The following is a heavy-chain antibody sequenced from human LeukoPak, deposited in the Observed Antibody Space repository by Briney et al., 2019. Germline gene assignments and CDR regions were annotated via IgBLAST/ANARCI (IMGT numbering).Heavy chain of an antibody. V-gene: IGHV3-21*01. CDR2: IWTSSNNI. CDR1: GLTFSRYN. D-gene: IGHD1-7*01. J-gene: IGHJ4*02. CDR3: ASGNVRNYALDY. Sequence: AGGSLRLSCAASGLTFSRYNMNWVRQAPGKGLEWVSSIWTSSNNIYYTDSVKGRFTISRDNAKNSLYLQVDSLRVEDTAVYFCASGNVRNYALDYWGQGTLVTVSS.